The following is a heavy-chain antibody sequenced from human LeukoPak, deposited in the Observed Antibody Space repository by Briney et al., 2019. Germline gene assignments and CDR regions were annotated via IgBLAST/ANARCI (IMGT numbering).Heavy chain of an antibody. J-gene: IGHJ4*02. CDR2: INPNSGGT. Sequence: ASVKVSCKASGYTFTGYYMHWVRQAPGQGLEWMGWINPNSGGTNYAQKFQGRVTMTRDTSISTAYMELSRLRSDDTAVYYCARGGRIVAVPAAIPYWGQGTLVTVSS. CDR3: ARGGRIVAVPAAIPY. D-gene: IGHD2-2*01. CDR1: GYTFTGYY. V-gene: IGHV1-2*02.